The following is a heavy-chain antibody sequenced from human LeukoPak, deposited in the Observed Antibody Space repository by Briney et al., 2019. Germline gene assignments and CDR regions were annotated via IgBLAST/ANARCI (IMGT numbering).Heavy chain of an antibody. D-gene: IGHD1-14*01. J-gene: IGHJ4*02. V-gene: IGHV4-59*08. CDR3: ARRNRQVADLAR. Sequence: SETLSLTCTVSGGSIGNYYWSWIRQSPGKGLEWIGYIYYSGTTNYSPSLKSRVTISVDMSKNQFSLKLNSVTAADTAVCYCARRNRQVADLARWGQGTLVTVSS. CDR2: IYYSGTT. CDR1: GGSIGNYY.